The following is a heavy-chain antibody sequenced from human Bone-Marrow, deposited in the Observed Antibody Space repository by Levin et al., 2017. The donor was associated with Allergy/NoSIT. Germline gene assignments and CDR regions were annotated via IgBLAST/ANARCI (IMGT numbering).Heavy chain of an antibody. CDR3: AREGGSGWFLDC. J-gene: IGHJ4*02. D-gene: IGHD6-19*01. V-gene: IGHV3-53*01. CDR1: GFIVSTHS. CDR2: IYGGGST. Sequence: RGSLRLSCAASGFIVSTHSMSWVRQAPGKGLEWVSVIYGGGSTYYADSVKGRFTISRDNSMGTVFLEMNNLRADDTAVYFCAREGGSGWFLDCWGQGTLVTVSS.